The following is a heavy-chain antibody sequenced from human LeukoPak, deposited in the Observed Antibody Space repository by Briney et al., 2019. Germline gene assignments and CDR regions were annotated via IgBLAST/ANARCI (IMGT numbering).Heavy chain of an antibody. V-gene: IGHV3-7*01. CDR2: IKQDGSEK. J-gene: IGHJ6*03. CDR1: GFTFSSYW. Sequence: GGSLRLSCAASGFTFSSYWMSWVRQAPGKGLEWVANIKQDGSEKYYVDSVKGRFTISRDNAKNSLYLRMNSLRAEDTAVYYCARAPGATDYYYMDVWGKGTTVTVSS. CDR3: ARAPGATDYYYMDV. D-gene: IGHD5-12*01.